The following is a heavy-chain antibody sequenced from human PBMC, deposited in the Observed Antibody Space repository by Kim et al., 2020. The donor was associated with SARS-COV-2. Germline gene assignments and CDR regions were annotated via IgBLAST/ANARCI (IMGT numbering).Heavy chain of an antibody. Sequence: DSVQGRFTISRDNSKTTLYLQMNSLISEDTAVYYCAKEAGTQWLASSFDYWGQGTLVTVSS. J-gene: IGHJ4*02. CDR3: AKEAGTQWLASSFDY. D-gene: IGHD6-19*01. V-gene: IGHV3-23*01.